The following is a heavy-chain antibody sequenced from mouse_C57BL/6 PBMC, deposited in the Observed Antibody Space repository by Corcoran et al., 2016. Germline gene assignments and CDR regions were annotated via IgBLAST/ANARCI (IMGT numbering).Heavy chain of an antibody. Sequence: EVQLQQSGPELVKPGASVKISCKASGYTFTDYYMNWVKQSHGKSLEWIGDINPNNGGTSYNQKFKGKATLTVDKSSSTAYMELRSLTSEDSAVYYCALDYPAWFAYWGQGTLVTVSA. CDR1: GYTFTDYY. V-gene: IGHV1-26*01. J-gene: IGHJ3*01. CDR2: INPNNGGT. D-gene: IGHD2-4*01. CDR3: ALDYPAWFAY.